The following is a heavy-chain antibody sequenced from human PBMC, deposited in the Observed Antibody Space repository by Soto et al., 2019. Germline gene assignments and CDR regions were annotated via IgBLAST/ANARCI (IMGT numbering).Heavy chain of an antibody. J-gene: IGHJ4*02. V-gene: IGHV3-33*01. D-gene: IGHD6-19*01. CDR3: ARDSSGWYGGADY. CDR1: GFTFSSYA. CDR2: IWYDGSNK. Sequence: GGSLRLSCAASGFTFSSYAMHWVRQAPGKGLEWVAVIWYDGSNKDYADSVEGRFTISRDNSKNTVYLQMNSLRDEDTAVYYCARDSSGWYGGADYWGQGTLVTVSS.